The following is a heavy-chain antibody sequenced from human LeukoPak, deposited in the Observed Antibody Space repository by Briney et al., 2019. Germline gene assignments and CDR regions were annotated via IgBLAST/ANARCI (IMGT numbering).Heavy chain of an antibody. CDR2: IIPIFGTA. J-gene: IGHJ5*02. D-gene: IGHD1-26*01. V-gene: IGHV1-69*01. CDR1: GGTFSSYA. Sequence: GSSVKVYCKASGGTFSSYAISWVRQAPGQGLEWMGGIIPIFGTANYAQKFQGRVTITADESTSTAYMELSSLRSEDTAVYYCAARIVGATVGHWGQGTLVTVSS. CDR3: AARIVGATVGH.